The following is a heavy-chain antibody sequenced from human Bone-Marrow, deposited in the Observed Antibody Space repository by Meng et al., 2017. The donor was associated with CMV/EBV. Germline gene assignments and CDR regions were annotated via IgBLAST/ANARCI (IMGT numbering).Heavy chain of an antibody. Sequence: CAASGCAFSTYAMHWVRQAPGRGLEWVAVISYDGNEKYYSDSVKGRFTISRDNSENTLYLQMNSLRVEDTAVYYCTRRGGGISFDHWGQGTLVTVSS. CDR1: GCAFSTYA. CDR3: TRRGGGISFDH. CDR2: ISYDGNEK. V-gene: IGHV3-30*04. J-gene: IGHJ4*02. D-gene: IGHD4-23*01.